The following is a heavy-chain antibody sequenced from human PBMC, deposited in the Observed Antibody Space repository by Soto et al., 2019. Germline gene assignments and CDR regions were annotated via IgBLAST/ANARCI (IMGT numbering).Heavy chain of an antibody. CDR1: GFSLSTSGMC. J-gene: IGHJ4*02. Sequence: GSGPTLVNPTQTLTLTCTFSGFSLSTSGMCVSWIRQPPGKALEWLALIDWDDDKYYSTSLKTRLTISKDTSKNQVVLTMTNMDPVDTATYYCARHYYDSSGYPYFDYWGQGTLVTVSS. CDR2: IDWDDDK. D-gene: IGHD3-22*01. V-gene: IGHV2-70*01. CDR3: ARHYYDSSGYPYFDY.